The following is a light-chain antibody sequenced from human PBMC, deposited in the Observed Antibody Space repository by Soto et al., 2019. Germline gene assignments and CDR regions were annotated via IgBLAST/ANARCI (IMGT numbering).Light chain of an antibody. V-gene: IGKV3-11*01. J-gene: IGKJ5*01. CDR3: QQRYNWPPIT. Sequence: EIVLTQSPGTLSLSPGERATLSCRASQSVSSSLAWYQQKPGQAPRLLIYDASNRATGIPARFSGSGSGTDFTLTISSLEPEDFAVYYCQQRYNWPPITFGQGTRLEIK. CDR1: QSVSSS. CDR2: DAS.